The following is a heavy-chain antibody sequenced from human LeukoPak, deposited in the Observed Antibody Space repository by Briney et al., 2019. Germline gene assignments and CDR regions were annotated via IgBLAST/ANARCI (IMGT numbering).Heavy chain of an antibody. J-gene: IGHJ4*02. D-gene: IGHD3-22*01. CDR1: GGSFSGYY. CDR2: INHSGST. Sequence: PSETLSPTCAVYGGSFSGYYWSWIRQPPGKGLEWIGEINHSGSTNYNPSLKSRVTISVDTSKNQFSLKLSSVTAADTAVYYCARDSYYDSSGYQLAEYYFDYWGQGTLVTVSS. V-gene: IGHV4-34*01. CDR3: ARDSYYDSSGYQLAEYYFDY.